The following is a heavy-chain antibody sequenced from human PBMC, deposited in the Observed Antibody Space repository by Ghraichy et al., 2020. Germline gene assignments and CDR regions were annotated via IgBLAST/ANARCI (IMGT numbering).Heavy chain of an antibody. J-gene: IGHJ6*03. CDR3: ARGGGGQLESYYYYMDV. CDR1: GFTFSTYE. Sequence: GGSLRLSCAASGFTFSTYEVNWVRQAPGKGLEWVSYISSSGSTIYYADSVRGRFTISRDTAKNSLYLQMNSLRAEDTAVYYCARGGGGQLESYYYYMDVWGKGTTVTVSS. CDR2: ISSSGSTI. V-gene: IGHV3-48*03. D-gene: IGHD1-1*01.